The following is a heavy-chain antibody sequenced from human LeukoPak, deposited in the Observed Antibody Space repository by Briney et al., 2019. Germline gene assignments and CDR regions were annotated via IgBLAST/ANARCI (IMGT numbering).Heavy chain of an antibody. Sequence: ASVKVSCKASGYTFTSYGISWVRQAPGQGLEWMGWISAYNGNTNYAQKLQGRVTMTTDTSTSTAYMELRSLRSDDTAVYYCARGDCSGGSCYSYYFDYWGQGTLVTVSS. CDR1: GYTFTSYG. CDR2: ISAYNGNT. J-gene: IGHJ4*02. V-gene: IGHV1-18*01. CDR3: ARGDCSGGSCYSYYFDY. D-gene: IGHD2-15*01.